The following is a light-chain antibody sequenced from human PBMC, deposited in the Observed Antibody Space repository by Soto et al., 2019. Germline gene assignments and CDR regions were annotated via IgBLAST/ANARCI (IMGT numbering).Light chain of an antibody. V-gene: IGKV3-20*01. J-gene: IGKJ1*01. Sequence: ELVLTQSPGTLSLSPGERATLSCRSSQSVSSNSLARYQQEPGQTPWLLIYGASRRATGIPDRFRGSGSGTGFTLTISRLEPEDFAVYYCQQYGNSPWTFGQGTKVDI. CDR1: QSVSSNS. CDR2: GAS. CDR3: QQYGNSPWT.